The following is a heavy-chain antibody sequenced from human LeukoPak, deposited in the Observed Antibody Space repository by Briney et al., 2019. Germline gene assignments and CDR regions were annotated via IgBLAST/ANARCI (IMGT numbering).Heavy chain of an antibody. D-gene: IGHD1-26*01. V-gene: IGHV3-23*01. CDR3: ARARGSSSFYFDY. J-gene: IGHJ4*02. CDR2: ISGGGRNT. CDR1: GFTFSNYA. Sequence: GGSLRLSCAASGFTFSNYAMTWVRQAPGKGLEWVSTISGGGRNTNYADSVKGRFTISRGNSNNTLYLQMNSLTAEDTAVYFCARARGSSSFYFDYWGQGTLVTVSS.